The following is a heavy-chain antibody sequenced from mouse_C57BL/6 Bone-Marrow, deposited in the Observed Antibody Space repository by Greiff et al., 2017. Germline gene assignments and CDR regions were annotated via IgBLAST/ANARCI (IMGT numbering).Heavy chain of an antibody. CDR1: GFTFSSYA. Sequence: EVMLVESGEGLVKPGGSLKLSCAASGFTFSSYAMSWVRQTPEKRLEWVAYISSGGDYIYYADTVKGRFTISRDNARNTRYLQMSSLKSEDTAMYYCTRADGHFHLRGRFAYWGQGTLVTVSA. D-gene: IGHD2-3*01. CDR2: ISSGGDYI. J-gene: IGHJ3*01. CDR3: TRADGHFHLRGRFAY. V-gene: IGHV5-9-1*02.